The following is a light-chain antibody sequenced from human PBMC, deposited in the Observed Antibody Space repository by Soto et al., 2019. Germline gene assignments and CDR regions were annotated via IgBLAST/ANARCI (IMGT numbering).Light chain of an antibody. CDR2: GNR. CDR1: SSNIGADYE. CDR3: LTCDSSLSGYV. J-gene: IGLJ1*01. Sequence: QSALTQPPSVSGAPGQRVTISCTGSSSNIGADYEVHWYQHLPGTAPKLLIYGNRNRPSGVPDRFSGSKSGTSASLAITGLQSEDEADYYCLTCDSSLSGYVFGCGTKVTVL. V-gene: IGLV1-40*01.